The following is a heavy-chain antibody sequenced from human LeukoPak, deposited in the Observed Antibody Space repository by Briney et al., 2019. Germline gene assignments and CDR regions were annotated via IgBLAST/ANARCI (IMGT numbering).Heavy chain of an antibody. V-gene: IGHV4-34*01. CDR1: GGSFSGYY. J-gene: IGHJ4*02. Sequence: PSETLSLSCAVYGGSFSGYYWSWIRQPPGKGLEWIGEINHSGSSTYNPSLKSRVTISVDTSKNQFSLKLSSVTAADTDEYYCARGRLLVNSGYSSSWYVFRYWRQATLVGVPS. CDR3: ARGRLLVNSGYSSSWYVFRY. CDR2: INHSGSS. D-gene: IGHD6-13*01.